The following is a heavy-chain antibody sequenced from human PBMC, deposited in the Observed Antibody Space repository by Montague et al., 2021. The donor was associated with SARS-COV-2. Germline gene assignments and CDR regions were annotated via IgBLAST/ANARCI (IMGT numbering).Heavy chain of an antibody. Sequence: SETLSLTCTVSGGSISTINYYWGWIRQPPGKGLEWIGSFYTSGTTYYNPSLNGRVTISVDTSKNQFSLRVTSVTAADTALYFCAGGARVPTGGSCIDSGGQGTLVPVSS. CDR1: GGSISTINYY. V-gene: IGHV4-39*07. J-gene: IGHJ1*01. CDR3: AGGARVPTGGSCIDS. D-gene: IGHD3-10*01. CDR2: FYTSGTT.